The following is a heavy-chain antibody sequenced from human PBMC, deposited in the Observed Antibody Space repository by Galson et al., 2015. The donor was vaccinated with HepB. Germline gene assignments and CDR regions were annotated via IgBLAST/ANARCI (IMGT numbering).Heavy chain of an antibody. CDR2: ISTYNGNT. D-gene: IGHD1-26*01. Sequence: SVKVSCKASGYTFPNYGIGWVRQAPGQGLEWLGWISTYNGNTKYPQNLQGRVTMTADISTNAAYMELRGLTSDDTAVYYCARVWVESGTYEWGSFDYWGHGTLVTVSS. CDR1: GYTFPNYG. J-gene: IGHJ4*01. V-gene: IGHV1-18*04. CDR3: ARVWVESGTYEWGSFDY.